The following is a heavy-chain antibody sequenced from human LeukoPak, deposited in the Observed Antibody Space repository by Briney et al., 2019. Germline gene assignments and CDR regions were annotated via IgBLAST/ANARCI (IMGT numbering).Heavy chain of an antibody. V-gene: IGHV4-59*08. CDR3: ARLELAVAGFHFDY. D-gene: IGHD6-19*01. Sequence: PSDTLSLTCTVSGGSISSYYWSWIRQPPGKGLEWIGYIYYSGSTNYNPSLKSRVTISVDTSKSQFSLKLSSVTAADTAVYYCARLELAVAGFHFDYWGQGTLVTVSS. CDR1: GGSISSYY. CDR2: IYYSGST. J-gene: IGHJ4*02.